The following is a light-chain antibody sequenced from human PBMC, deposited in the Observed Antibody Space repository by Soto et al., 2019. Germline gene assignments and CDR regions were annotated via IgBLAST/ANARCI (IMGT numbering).Light chain of an antibody. J-gene: IGLJ1*01. Sequence: QSALTQPASMSGSPGQSITISCTGTSSDVGAYNFVSWYQQHPGKAPKLMIYEVSNRPSGVSNRFSGSKSGNTASLTISGLQAEDDADYYCSSYTGSSTPYVFGTGTKVTVL. V-gene: IGLV2-14*01. CDR1: SSDVGAYNF. CDR2: EVS. CDR3: SSYTGSSTPYV.